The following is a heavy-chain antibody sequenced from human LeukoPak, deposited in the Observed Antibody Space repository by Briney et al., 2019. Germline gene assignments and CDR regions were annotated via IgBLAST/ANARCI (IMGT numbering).Heavy chain of an antibody. CDR2: ISSSGSTI. CDR1: GFTFSVYE. Sequence: GGSLRLSCAASGFTFSVYEMNWVRQVPGKGLEWVSYISSSGSTIYYADSVKGRFTISRDNAKNSLYLLMNSLRTEDTAVYYCAATYYYDGSGDYWGQGTLVTVSS. CDR3: AATYYYDGSGDY. J-gene: IGHJ4*02. D-gene: IGHD3-22*01. V-gene: IGHV3-48*03.